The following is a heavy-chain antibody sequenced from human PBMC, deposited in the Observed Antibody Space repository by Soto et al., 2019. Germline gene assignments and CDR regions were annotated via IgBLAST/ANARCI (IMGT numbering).Heavy chain of an antibody. Sequence: QVQLVQSGGEVKKPGASVKLSCTASGYTFTSYGISWVRQAPGQGLEWMGWISAYNGKTNYAQNVQGRDTMTTDTYTRTAYMDLRSLRSDDTAVYYCARGGDVNYYHGMDVWGQGTTVTVSS. CDR3: ARGGDVNYYHGMDV. J-gene: IGHJ6*02. CDR2: ISAYNGKT. CDR1: GYTFTSYG. V-gene: IGHV1-18*01. D-gene: IGHD5-12*01.